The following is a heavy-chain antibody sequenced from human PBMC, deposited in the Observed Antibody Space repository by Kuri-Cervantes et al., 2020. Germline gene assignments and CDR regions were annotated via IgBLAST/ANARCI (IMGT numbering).Heavy chain of an antibody. CDR1: GFTFSSYW. J-gene: IGHJ4*02. CDR2: IKQDGSEK. V-gene: IGHV3-7*03. CDR3: ATGEWLSAVGAFDY. D-gene: IGHD3-3*01. Sequence: GGSLRLSCAASGFTFSSYWMSWVRQAPGKGLEWVANIKQDGSEKYYVDSVKGRFTISRDNAKNSLYLQMNSLRAEDTAVYYCATGEWLSAVGAFDYWGQGTLVTVSS.